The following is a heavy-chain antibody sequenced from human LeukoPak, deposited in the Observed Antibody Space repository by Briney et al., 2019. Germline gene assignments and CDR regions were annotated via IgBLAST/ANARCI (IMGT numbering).Heavy chain of an antibody. CDR3: AADYTSRSYRFDH. CDR2: IYHSGST. J-gene: IGHJ4*02. D-gene: IGHD3-10*01. CDR1: GASISSGDYS. V-gene: IGHV4-30-2*01. Sequence: SQTLSLTCAVSGASISSGDYSWSWIWQPPGKGLEWIGYIYHSGSTTYNPSLKSRLTISLDRSKNQISLKLNSVTAADTAVYYCAADYTSRSYRFDHWGQGTLDTVSS.